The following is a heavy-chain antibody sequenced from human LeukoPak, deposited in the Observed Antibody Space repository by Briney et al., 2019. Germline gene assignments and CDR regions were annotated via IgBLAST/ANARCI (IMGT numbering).Heavy chain of an antibody. Sequence: PGGSLRLSCVASGFNFSDSHMSWVRQAPGKGLEWVSAISNNAAHTYYGDSVKGRFTISRDNSRNTLFLRMTGLRVDDTALYYCARSASGTFLAFDIWGQGTAVTVSS. D-gene: IGHD1-26*01. CDR2: ISNNAAHT. J-gene: IGHJ3*02. CDR3: ARSASGTFLAFDI. V-gene: IGHV3-23*05. CDR1: GFNFSDSH.